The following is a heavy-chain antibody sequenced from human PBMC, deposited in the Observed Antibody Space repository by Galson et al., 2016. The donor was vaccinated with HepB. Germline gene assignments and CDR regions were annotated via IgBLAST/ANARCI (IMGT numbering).Heavy chain of an antibody. CDR3: AKDLEGSGWFHDAFDI. D-gene: IGHD6-19*01. CDR2: ISGIGGNT. V-gene: IGHV3-23*01. CDR1: GFTFSNYA. Sequence: SLRLSCAASGFTFSNYAMSWVRQAPGQGLEWVAGISGIGGNTFYADSVKGRFTITRDNSKNTLYLEMNSLRVEDTAVYYCAKDLEGSGWFHDAFDIWGQGTMVTVSS. J-gene: IGHJ3*02.